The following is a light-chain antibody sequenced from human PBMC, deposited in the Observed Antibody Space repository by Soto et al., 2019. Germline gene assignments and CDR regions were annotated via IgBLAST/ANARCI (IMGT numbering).Light chain of an antibody. CDR3: QQYGSSPYT. Sequence: EIGLTQSPGTLSLSPGERATLSCRARQSVSSTYLAWYQQKPRQAPRLLIYGASSRATGIPDRFSGSGSGTDFTLTISRLEPEDFAVYYCQQYGSSPYTFGQGTKLEIK. CDR2: GAS. CDR1: QSVSSTY. V-gene: IGKV3-20*01. J-gene: IGKJ2*01.